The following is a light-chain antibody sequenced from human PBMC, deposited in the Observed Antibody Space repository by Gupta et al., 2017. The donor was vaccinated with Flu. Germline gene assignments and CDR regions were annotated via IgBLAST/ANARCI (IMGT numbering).Light chain of an antibody. V-gene: IGLV1-36*01. CDR3: AAWDDSLNGVV. CDR2: YDD. Sequence: RVTISCSGSSSNIGKNAVNWYQQHPGKAPKLLIYYDDLLPSGVSDRFSGSKSGTSASLAISGLQSEDEADYYCAAWDDSLNGVVFGGGTKLTVL. CDR1: SSNIGKNA. J-gene: IGLJ2*01.